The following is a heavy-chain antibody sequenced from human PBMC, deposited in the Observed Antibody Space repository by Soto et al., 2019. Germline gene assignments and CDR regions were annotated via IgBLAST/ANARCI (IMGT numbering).Heavy chain of an antibody. V-gene: IGHV4-39*01. CDR2: ISYSGST. CDR3: VVITMVRRVKLDPDFDY. CDR1: GGSISSSAYY. D-gene: IGHD3-10*01. Sequence: PSETLSLTCTVSGGSISSSAYYCGWIRQPPGKGLEWIATISYSGSTYYNPSLKSRVTISGDTSRDQFSLKLNSVTAADTAVYYCVVITMVRRVKLDPDFDYWGQGTLVTVSS. J-gene: IGHJ4*02.